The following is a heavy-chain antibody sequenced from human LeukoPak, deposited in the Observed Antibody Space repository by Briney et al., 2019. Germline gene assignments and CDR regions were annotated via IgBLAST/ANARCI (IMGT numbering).Heavy chain of an antibody. CDR2: ISSSSSTI. V-gene: IGHV3-48*01. D-gene: IGHD1-26*01. Sequence: GGSLRLSCAAPGFIFSSYSMNGVRQAPGKGLEWVSYISSSSSTIYYADSVKGRFTISRDNAKNSLYLQMNSLRAEDTAVYYCARALSDYYYYYMDVWGKGTTVTVSS. J-gene: IGHJ6*03. CDR1: GFIFSSYS. CDR3: ARALSDYYYYYMDV.